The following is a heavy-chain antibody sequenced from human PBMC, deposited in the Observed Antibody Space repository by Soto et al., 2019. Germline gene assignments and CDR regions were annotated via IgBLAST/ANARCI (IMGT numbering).Heavy chain of an antibody. D-gene: IGHD2-15*01. CDR3: ARGRVVVVAATRAYYGMDV. CDR1: GGTFSSYA. J-gene: IGHJ6*02. CDR2: IIPIFGTA. V-gene: IGHV1-69*01. Sequence: QVQLVQSGAEVKKPGSSVKVSCKASGGTFSSYAISWVRQAPGQWLEWMGGIIPIFGTANYAQKFQGRVTITAEESTSTAYMELSSLRSEDTAVYYCARGRVVVVAATRAYYGMDVWGQGTTVTVSS.